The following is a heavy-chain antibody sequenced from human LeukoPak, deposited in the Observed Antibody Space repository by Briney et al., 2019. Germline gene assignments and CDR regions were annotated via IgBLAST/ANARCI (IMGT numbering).Heavy chain of an antibody. V-gene: IGHV2-5*01. J-gene: IGHJ4*02. CDR1: GFSLSTSGVG. Sequence: SGPTLVNPTQTLTLTCTFSGFSLSTSGVGVGWIRQPPGKALEWLALIYWNDDKRYSPSLKSRVTITKDTSKNQVVLTMTNMDPVDTATYYCAHRRREGTVTTGFDYWGQGTLVTVSS. CDR3: AHRRREGTVTTGFDY. D-gene: IGHD4-17*01. CDR2: IYWNDDK.